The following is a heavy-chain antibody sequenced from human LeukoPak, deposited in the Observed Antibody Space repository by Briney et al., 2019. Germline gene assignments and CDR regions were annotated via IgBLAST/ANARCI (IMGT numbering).Heavy chain of an antibody. CDR2: IYYSGST. J-gene: IGHJ5*02. CDR3: ARNYGSGTNNWFDP. V-gene: IGHV4-59*08. CDR1: GGSISSYY. D-gene: IGHD3-10*01. Sequence: SETLSLTCTVSGGSISSYYWSWIRQPPGKGLEWIGYIYYSGSTDYNPSLKSRVTISVDTSKNQLSLKLSSVTAADTAVYYCARNYGSGTNNWFDPWGQGTLVTVSS.